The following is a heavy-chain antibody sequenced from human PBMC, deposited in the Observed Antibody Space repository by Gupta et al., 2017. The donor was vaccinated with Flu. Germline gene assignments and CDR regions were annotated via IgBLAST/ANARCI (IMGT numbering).Heavy chain of an antibody. D-gene: IGHD3/OR15-3a*01. CDR3: ARGWSDWEHFDY. V-gene: IGHV4-61*01. Sequence: QVQLQESGPGLLKPSQTLSLTCTVSGGSISCGNYYWSWIRRTPGKGLEWIGYVYYSGRTNYNPYLKSRVTISADTSKNQFALRLSSVTAADTAVYFCARGWSDWEHFDYWGQGALVTVSS. CDR2: VYYSGRT. J-gene: IGHJ4*02. CDR1: GGSISCGNYY.